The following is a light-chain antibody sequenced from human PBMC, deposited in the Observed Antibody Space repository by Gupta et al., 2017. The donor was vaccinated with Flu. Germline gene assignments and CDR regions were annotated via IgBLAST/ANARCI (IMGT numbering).Light chain of an antibody. CDR1: QSVSSSY. Sequence: EIVLTLSPGTLPLPPGERATLSCRASQSVSSSYLAWYQQKPNQAPRLLIYGASSRATGIPDRFSGSGSGTDFTLTISRLEPEDFAVYYCQQYGSSPRTFGQGTKVEIK. J-gene: IGKJ1*01. CDR2: GAS. CDR3: QQYGSSPRT. V-gene: IGKV3-20*01.